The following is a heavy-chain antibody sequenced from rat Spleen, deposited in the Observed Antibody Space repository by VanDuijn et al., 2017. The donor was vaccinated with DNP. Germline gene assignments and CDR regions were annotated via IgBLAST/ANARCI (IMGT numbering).Heavy chain of an antibody. V-gene: IGHV5-22*01. Sequence: EVQLVESGGGLVQPGRSLKLSCAASGFNFNDYWMGWVRQAPTKGLEWVAYISYDGTSTYNGDSVKGRFTISRDTAKSTLYLQMNGLRSEDMATYYCVRPYHYSGGGFAYWGQGTLVTVSS. CDR2: ISYDGTST. CDR3: VRPYHYSGGGFAY. CDR1: GFNFNDYW. J-gene: IGHJ3*01. D-gene: IGHD1-1*01.